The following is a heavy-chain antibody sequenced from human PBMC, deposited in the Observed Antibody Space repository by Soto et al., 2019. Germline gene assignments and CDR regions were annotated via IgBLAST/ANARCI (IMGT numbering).Heavy chain of an antibody. Sequence: VGSLRLSCAASGFTLSSYWMSWVRQAPGKGLEWVANIKQDGSEKYYVDSVKGRFTISRDNAKNSLYLQMNSLRAEDTAVYYCARTTPGIAALFDYWGQGTLVTVSS. V-gene: IGHV3-7*01. J-gene: IGHJ4*02. CDR3: ARTTPGIAALFDY. CDR2: IKQDGSEK. CDR1: GFTLSSYW. D-gene: IGHD6-25*01.